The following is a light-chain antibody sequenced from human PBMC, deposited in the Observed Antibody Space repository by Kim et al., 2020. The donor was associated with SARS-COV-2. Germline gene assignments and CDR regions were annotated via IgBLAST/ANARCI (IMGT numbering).Light chain of an antibody. CDR3: SSYTSSSNVV. J-gene: IGLJ2*01. CDR2: DVS. Sequence: QSALTQPASVSGSPGQSITISCTGTSSDVGGYNYVSWYQQHPGKAPKLMIYDVSKRPSGVSNRFSSSKSGNTASLTISGLQAEDEADCYCSSYTSSSNVVFGGGTQLTVL. V-gene: IGLV2-14*01. CDR1: SSDVGGYNY.